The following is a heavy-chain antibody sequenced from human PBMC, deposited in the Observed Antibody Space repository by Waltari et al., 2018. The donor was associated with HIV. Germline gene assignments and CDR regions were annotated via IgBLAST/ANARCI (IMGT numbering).Heavy chain of an antibody. V-gene: IGHV3-53*01. Sequence: EVQLVESGGGLIQPGGSLRLSCAASGFTVSSVYMSWVRQAPGKGLEWVSVIQSMGGTNYADSVKGRFTISRDNSKNTLYLQMNSLGAEDTAVYYCARDTTVVGTRYFDYWGRGTLVTVSS. CDR3: ARDTTVVGTRYFDY. CDR2: IQSMGGT. CDR1: GFTVSSVY. J-gene: IGHJ4*02. D-gene: IGHD6-13*01.